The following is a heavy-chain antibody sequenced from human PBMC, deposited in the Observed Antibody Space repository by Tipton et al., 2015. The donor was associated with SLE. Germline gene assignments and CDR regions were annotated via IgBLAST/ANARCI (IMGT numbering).Heavy chain of an antibody. V-gene: IGHV4-34*01. D-gene: IGHD6-13*01. CDR2: INHSGST. J-gene: IGHJ4*02. CDR1: GGSFSGYY. CDR3: AREHSSSWLRGFDS. Sequence: TLSLTCAVYGGSFSGYYWSWIRQPPGKGLEWIGEINHSGSTNYNPSLKSRVTISVDTSKNQFSLKLSSVTAADTAVYYCAREHSSSWLRGFDSWGQGTLVTVS.